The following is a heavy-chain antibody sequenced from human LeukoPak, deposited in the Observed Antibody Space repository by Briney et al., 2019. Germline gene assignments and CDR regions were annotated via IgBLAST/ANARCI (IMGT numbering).Heavy chain of an antibody. J-gene: IGHJ4*02. D-gene: IGHD4-17*01. V-gene: IGHV4-34*01. Sequence: PSETLSLTCPVSGVSFNDYYWSWVRQTPGKGLEWIGEINHSGYTNDSPSLMSRVTLSIDTSRKQFSLNLRSVTVADTGIYYCTRMTTGHDYWGQGRLVTVSS. CDR1: GVSFNDYY. CDR2: INHSGYT. CDR3: TRMTTGHDY.